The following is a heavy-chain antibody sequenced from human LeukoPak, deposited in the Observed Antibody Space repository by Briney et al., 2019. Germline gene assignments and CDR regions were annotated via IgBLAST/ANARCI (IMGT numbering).Heavy chain of an antibody. V-gene: IGHV1-46*01. J-gene: IGHJ4*02. CDR1: GYTFTSNY. CDR2: IYPRDGST. CDR3: SRDKEGFDY. Sequence: ASVKVSCKASGYTFTSNYIHWVRQAPGQGLEWMGMIYPRDGSTSYAQKFQGRVTVTRDTSTSTVHMELSGLRSEDTAVYYCSRDKEGFDYWGQGTLVTVSS.